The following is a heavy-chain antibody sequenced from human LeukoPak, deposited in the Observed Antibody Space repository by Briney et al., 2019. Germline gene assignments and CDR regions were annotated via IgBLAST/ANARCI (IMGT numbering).Heavy chain of an antibody. Sequence: GGSLRLSCAASGFTFSSYGMHWVRQAPGKGLEWVAFIRYDGSNKYYADSVKGRFTISRDNSKNTLYLQMNSLRAEDTAIYYCVRDRNWTFENWGQGILVTVSS. D-gene: IGHD1-1*01. J-gene: IGHJ4*02. CDR3: VRDRNWTFEN. CDR2: IRYDGSNK. V-gene: IGHV3-30*02. CDR1: GFTFSSYG.